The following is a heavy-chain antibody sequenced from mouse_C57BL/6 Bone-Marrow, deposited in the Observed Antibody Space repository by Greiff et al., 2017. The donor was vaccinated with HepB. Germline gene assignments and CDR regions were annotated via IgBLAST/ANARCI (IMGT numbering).Heavy chain of an antibody. CDR1: GYTFTSYW. Sequence: QVQLQQPGAELVKPGASVKLSCKASGYTFTSYWMQWVKQRPGQGLEWIGEIDPSDSYTNYNQKFKGKATLTVDTSSSTAYMQLSSLTSEDSAVYYCARSNYYGRDFDYWGQGTPLTVSS. CDR2: IDPSDSYT. V-gene: IGHV1-50*01. CDR3: ARSNYYGRDFDY. D-gene: IGHD1-1*01. J-gene: IGHJ2*01.